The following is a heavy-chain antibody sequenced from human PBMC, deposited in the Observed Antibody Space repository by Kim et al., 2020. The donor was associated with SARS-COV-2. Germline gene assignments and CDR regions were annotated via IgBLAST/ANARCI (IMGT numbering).Heavy chain of an antibody. CDR2: ISAYNGNT. CDR3: ARDLFLRGGLLWFGESQQRNWFDP. V-gene: IGHV1-18*04. CDR1: GYTFTSYG. D-gene: IGHD3-10*01. J-gene: IGHJ5*02. Sequence: ASVKVSCKASGYTFTSYGISWVRQAPGQGLEWMGWISAYNGNTNYAQKLQGRVTMTTDTSTSTAYMELRSLRSDDTAVYYCARDLFLRGGLLWFGESQQRNWFDPWGQGTLVTVSS.